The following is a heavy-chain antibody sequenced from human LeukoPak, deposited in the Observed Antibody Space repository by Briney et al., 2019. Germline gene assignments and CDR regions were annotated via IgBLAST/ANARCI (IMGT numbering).Heavy chain of an antibody. V-gene: IGHV4-30-2*05. CDR1: GGSISSGGYS. D-gene: IGHD3-22*01. CDR2: IYHSGST. J-gene: IGHJ4*02. Sequence: PSQTLSLTCAVSGGSISSGGYSWSWIRQPPGKGLEWIGYIYHSGSTYYNPSLKSRVTISVDTSKNQFSLKLSSVTAADTAVYYCARDYYDSSGYPGFDYWGQGTLVTVSS. CDR3: ARDYYDSSGYPGFDY.